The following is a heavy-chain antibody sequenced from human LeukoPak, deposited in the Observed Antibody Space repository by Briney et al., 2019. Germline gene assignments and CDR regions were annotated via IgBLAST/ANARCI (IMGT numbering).Heavy chain of an antibody. V-gene: IGHV3-33*01. CDR3: ARGNNRYSGSYPRAFDI. D-gene: IGHD1-26*01. Sequence: HTGGSLRLSCAASGFTFSSYGMHWVRQAPGKGLEWVAVIWYDGSNKYYADSVKGRFTISRDNSKNTLYLQMNSLRAEDTAVYYCARGNNRYSGSYPRAFDIWGQGTMVTVSS. CDR2: IWYDGSNK. J-gene: IGHJ3*02. CDR1: GFTFSSYG.